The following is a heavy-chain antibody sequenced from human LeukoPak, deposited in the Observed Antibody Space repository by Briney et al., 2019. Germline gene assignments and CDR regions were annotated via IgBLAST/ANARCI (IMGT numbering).Heavy chain of an antibody. D-gene: IGHD6-13*01. V-gene: IGHV1-69*05. Sequence: SSGKVSCKASGRTFSSYAISWVRQAPGQGLEWMGGIIPIFGTANYAQKFQGRVTITTDESTSTAYMELSSLRSEDTAVYYCASKAAAGIGTWFHPWVQGTLVTVSS. CDR1: GRTFSSYA. CDR2: IIPIFGTA. CDR3: ASKAAAGIGTWFHP. J-gene: IGHJ5*02.